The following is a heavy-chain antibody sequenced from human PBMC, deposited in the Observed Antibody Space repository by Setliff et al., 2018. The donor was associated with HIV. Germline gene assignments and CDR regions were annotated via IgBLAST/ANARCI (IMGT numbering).Heavy chain of an antibody. CDR1: GGSISSHY. V-gene: IGHV4-59*11. CDR3: ARDLVAAGFRQEYYYYMDV. D-gene: IGHD6-13*01. J-gene: IGHJ6*03. Sequence: PSETLSLTCTVSGGSISSHYWSWIRQPPGKGLEWIGYIYDSGITNYNPSLRGRVTISIDTPKNQFSLKLRSVTAADTAVYYCARDLVAAGFRQEYYYYMDVWGKGTTVTVSS. CDR2: IYDSGIT.